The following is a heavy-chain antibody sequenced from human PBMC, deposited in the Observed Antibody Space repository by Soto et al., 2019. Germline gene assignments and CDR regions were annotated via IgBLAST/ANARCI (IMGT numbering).Heavy chain of an antibody. CDR3: ARDQSQGYCSGGSCSYYSSYGMDV. V-gene: IGHV4-34*01. Sequence: SETLSLTCAVYGGSFSGYYWSWIRQPPGKGLEWIGEINHSGSTNYNPSLKSRVTISVDTSKNQFSLKLSSVTAADTAVYYCARDQSQGYCSGGSCSYYSSYGMDVWGQGTTVTVSS. CDR2: INHSGST. CDR1: GGSFSGYY. J-gene: IGHJ6*02. D-gene: IGHD2-15*01.